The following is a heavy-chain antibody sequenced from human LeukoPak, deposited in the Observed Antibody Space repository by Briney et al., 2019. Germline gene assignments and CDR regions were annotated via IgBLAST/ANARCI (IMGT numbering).Heavy chain of an antibody. J-gene: IGHJ4*02. CDR1: GGSFSGYY. CDR3: ARREWLRDY. V-gene: IGHV4-34*01. D-gene: IGHD5-12*01. Sequence: SETLSLTCAVYGGSFSGYYWSWIRQPPGKGLEWIGEINHSGSTNYNPSLKSRVTISVDTSKNQFSLKLSSVTAADTAVYYCARREWLRDYWGQGTLVTVSS. CDR2: INHSGST.